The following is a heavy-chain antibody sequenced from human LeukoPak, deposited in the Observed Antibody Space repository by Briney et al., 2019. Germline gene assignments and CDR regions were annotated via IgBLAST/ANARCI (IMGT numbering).Heavy chain of an antibody. CDR1: GYTFTSYD. J-gene: IGHJ5*01. V-gene: IGHV1-8*01. CDR2: MSPNSGNT. D-gene: IGHD4-23*01. CDR3: AKSPHPTVVTATLPVNFFDS. Sequence: GASVKVSCKASGYTFTSYDINWVRQATGQGLEWMGRMSPNSGNTVYAQKFQGRVTLTRNTSIGTAYMELSSLTSEDTAVYYCAKSPHPTVVTATLPVNFFDSWGQGTLVTVSS.